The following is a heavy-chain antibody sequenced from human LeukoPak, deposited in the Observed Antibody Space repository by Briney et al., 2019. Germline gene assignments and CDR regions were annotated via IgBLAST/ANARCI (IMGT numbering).Heavy chain of an antibody. CDR3: AKDDSTGFRRRDYFDH. CDR2: ITGRGGST. V-gene: IGHV3-23*01. D-gene: IGHD6-19*01. J-gene: IGHJ4*02. CDR1: GFAFSNYA. Sequence: TGGSLRLSCAASGFAFSNYARVWVPQAPGEGLEGVSAITGRGGSTYHTYSGRGPFTIVRDNCKNTLYLQKKRLRAQDTGVYYCAKDDSTGFRRRDYFDHWGRGSLL.